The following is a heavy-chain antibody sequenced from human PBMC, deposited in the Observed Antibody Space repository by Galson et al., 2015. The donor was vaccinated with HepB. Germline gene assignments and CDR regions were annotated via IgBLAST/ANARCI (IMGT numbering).Heavy chain of an antibody. D-gene: IGHD2/OR15-2a*01. V-gene: IGHV1-46*03. CDR2: INPTGART. CDR1: GYTFTSYY. CDR3: ARDNSAQDRGWGFDP. Sequence: SVKVSCKASGYTFTSYYMHWVRQAPGQGLEWMGLINPTGARTWYAQKFQGRVTMTRDTSTSTDYLELSSLRSEDTAVYYCARDNSAQDRGWGFDPGGQGTQVSVFS. J-gene: IGHJ5*02.